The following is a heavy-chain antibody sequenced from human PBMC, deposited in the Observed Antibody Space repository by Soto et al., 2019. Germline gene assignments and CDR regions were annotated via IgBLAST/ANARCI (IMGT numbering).Heavy chain of an antibody. J-gene: IGHJ4*02. CDR2: ISYDGSNK. CDR1: GFTFSSYA. V-gene: IGHV3-30-3*01. Sequence: SGGSLRLSCAASGFTFSSYAMHWVRQAPGKGLEWVAVISYDGSNKYYADSVKGRFTISRDNSKNTLYLQMNSLRAEDTAVYYCARDPRKRLAIDYWGQGTLVTVSS. CDR3: ARDPRKRLAIDY. D-gene: IGHD6-25*01.